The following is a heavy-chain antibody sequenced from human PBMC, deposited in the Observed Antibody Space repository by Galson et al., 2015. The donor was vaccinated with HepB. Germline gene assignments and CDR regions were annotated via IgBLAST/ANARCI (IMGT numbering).Heavy chain of an antibody. Sequence: SLRLSCAASGFTFSTYAMHWVRQAPGKGLEWVAVIWSDGNNKFYGDSVKGRFTISRDNSKNTLYLQMNSLRAEDTAVYYCARNILRGGYSSSSFDYWGQGTLVTVSS. CDR2: IWSDGNNK. J-gene: IGHJ4*02. CDR3: ARNILRGGYSSSSFDY. D-gene: IGHD6-6*01. V-gene: IGHV3-33*01. CDR1: GFTFSTYA.